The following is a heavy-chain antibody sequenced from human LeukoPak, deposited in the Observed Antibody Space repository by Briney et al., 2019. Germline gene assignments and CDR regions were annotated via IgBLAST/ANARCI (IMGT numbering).Heavy chain of an antibody. CDR2: IYSGGST. D-gene: IGHD1-26*01. CDR1: GFTFSSYG. V-gene: IGHV3-66*01. J-gene: IGHJ4*02. Sequence: GGSLRLSCAASGFTFSSYGMHWVRQAPGKGLEWVSVIYSGGSTYYADSVKGRFTISRDNSKNTLYLQMNSLRAEDTAVYYCARDGPVGATDYWGQGTLVTVSS. CDR3: ARDGPVGATDY.